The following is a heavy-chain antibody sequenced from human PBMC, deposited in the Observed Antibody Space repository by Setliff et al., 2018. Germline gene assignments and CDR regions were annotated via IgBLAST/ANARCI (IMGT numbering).Heavy chain of an antibody. V-gene: IGHV4-39*01. CDR3: VNYSSGNFDY. Sequence: SETLSLTCTVSGASISTNSYYWGWIRQRPGKGLEWIGTLYYTGSTYYNPSLKSRVTISVDTSKNQFSLKVNTVTAADTAVYYCVNYSSGNFDYWGQGTLVTVSS. CDR2: LYYTGST. CDR1: GASISTNSYY. D-gene: IGHD6-19*01. J-gene: IGHJ4*02.